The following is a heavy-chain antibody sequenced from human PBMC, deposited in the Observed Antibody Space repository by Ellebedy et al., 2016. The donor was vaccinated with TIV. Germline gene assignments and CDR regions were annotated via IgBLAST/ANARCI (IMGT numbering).Heavy chain of an antibody. J-gene: IGHJ4*02. CDR1: GYIFTDHR. CDR2: INPKTGDI. D-gene: IGHD3-10*01. Sequence: AASVKVSCKVSGYIFTDHRVDWVRQAPGQGLEWMGWINPKTGDIHYVQRFQGRVTMTRDTSITTVYMELDRLTSDDTAVYYCARDRMGSYEYWGQGTRVTVSS. V-gene: IGHV1-2*02. CDR3: ARDRMGSYEY.